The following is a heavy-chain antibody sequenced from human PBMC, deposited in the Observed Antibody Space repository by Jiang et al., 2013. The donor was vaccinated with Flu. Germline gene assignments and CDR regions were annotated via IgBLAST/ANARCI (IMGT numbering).Heavy chain of an antibody. CDR3: ARDKGDYGYYYYGMDV. V-gene: IGHV6-1*01. J-gene: IGHJ6*02. Sequence: SQTLSLTCAISRDSVSSNSAAWNWIRQSPSRGLEWLGRTYYRSKWYNDYAVSVKSRITINPDASKNQFSLQLNSVTPEDTAVYYCARDKGDYGYYYYGMDVWGQGTTVTVSS. CDR2: TYYRSKWYN. CDR1: RDSVSSNSAA. D-gene: IGHD4-17*01.